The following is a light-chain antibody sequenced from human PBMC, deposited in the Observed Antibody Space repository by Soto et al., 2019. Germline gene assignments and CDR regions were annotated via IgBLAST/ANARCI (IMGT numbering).Light chain of an antibody. V-gene: IGKV3-20*01. CDR3: QQYGDIPRT. Sequence: EVVLTQFPGTLSLSPGERATLSCRASQVVGKNYLAWYQQKPGRAPRLLIYTASTRATDIPDRFSGGGSGTDFTLTISRLEPEDFAVYYCQQYGDIPRTFGRGTKVEVK. CDR2: TAS. J-gene: IGKJ1*01. CDR1: QVVGKNY.